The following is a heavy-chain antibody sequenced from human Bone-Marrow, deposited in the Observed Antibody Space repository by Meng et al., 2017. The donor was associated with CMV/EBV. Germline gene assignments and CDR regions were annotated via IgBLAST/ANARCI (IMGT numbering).Heavy chain of an antibody. D-gene: IGHD1-26*01. V-gene: IGHV3-9*01. J-gene: IGHJ6*02. CDR2: ISWNSGSI. CDR1: GFTFDDYA. CDR3: AKGPDGGTYYNHFYYGMDV. Sequence: GGSLRLSCAASGFTFDDYAMHWVRQAPGKGLEWVSGISWNSGSIGYADSVKGRFTISRDNAKNSLYLQMNSLRAEDTALYYCAKGPDGGTYYNHFYYGMDVWGQGTTVTVSS.